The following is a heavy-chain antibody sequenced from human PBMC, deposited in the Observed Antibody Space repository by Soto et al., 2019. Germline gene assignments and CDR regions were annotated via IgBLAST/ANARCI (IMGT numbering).Heavy chain of an antibody. CDR3: ARVSMVRGGMIIPALDAFDI. CDR1: GYSFSSYV. V-gene: IGHV1-8*01. D-gene: IGHD3-10*01. CDR2: MNPNSGNT. Sequence: VSLKVSCKASGYSFSSYVISWVLQATGQGLEWMGWMNPNSGNTGYAQKFQGRVSMTRNTSISTAYMELSSLRSEDTAVYYCARVSMVRGGMIIPALDAFDIWGQGTMVTVS. J-gene: IGHJ3*02.